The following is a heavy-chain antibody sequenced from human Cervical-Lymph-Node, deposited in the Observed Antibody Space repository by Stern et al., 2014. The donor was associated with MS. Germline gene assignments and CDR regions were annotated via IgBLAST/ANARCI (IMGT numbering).Heavy chain of an antibody. CDR1: GGSLSTLD. V-gene: IGHV1-69*19. CDR2: IMPLFGTA. Sequence: VQLVESGAEVKRPESSVKVSCKASGGSLSTLDISWVRQAPGQGLEWVEEIMPLFGTASYAQKFKGRLTITADESTSTVYMELSSLKSEDTAIYFCARHQAGIAANWGQGTLVTVPS. J-gene: IGHJ4*02. CDR3: ARHQAGIAAN. D-gene: IGHD6-13*01.